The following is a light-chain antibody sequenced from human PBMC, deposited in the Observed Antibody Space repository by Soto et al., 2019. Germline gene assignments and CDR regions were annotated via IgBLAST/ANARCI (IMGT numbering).Light chain of an antibody. V-gene: IGKV1-12*01. Sequence: DIQMTQSPSSVSAFVGDRVTITCRASQGISTWLVWYQQKAGKAPKLLIYAASSLQSGVPSRFSGSGSGTDFTLTISSLQPEDFATYYCQQTSSFPHTLGGGTKVEIK. J-gene: IGKJ4*01. CDR3: QQTSSFPHT. CDR2: AAS. CDR1: QGISTW.